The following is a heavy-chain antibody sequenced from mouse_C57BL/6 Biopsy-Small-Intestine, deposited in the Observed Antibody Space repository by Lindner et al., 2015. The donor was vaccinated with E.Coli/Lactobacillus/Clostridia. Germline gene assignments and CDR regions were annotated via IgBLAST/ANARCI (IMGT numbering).Heavy chain of an antibody. V-gene: IGHV1-42*01. D-gene: IGHD1-1*01. CDR1: GYSFTGYY. CDR2: INPSTGGT. J-gene: IGHJ1*03. CDR3: ARGYGSPWYFDV. Sequence: VQLQESGPEPVKPGASMRMSCKASGYSFTGYYINWVKQSPEKSLEWIGEINPSTGGTTYNQKFKAKATLTVDKSSSTAYMQLKSLTSEDSAVYYCARGYGSPWYFDVWGTGTTVTVSS.